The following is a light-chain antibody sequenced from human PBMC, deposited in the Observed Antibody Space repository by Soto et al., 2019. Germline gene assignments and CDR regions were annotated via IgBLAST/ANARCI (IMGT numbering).Light chain of an antibody. Sequence: EIVLTQSPATLSLSPGERANLSCRASQSVSSYLAWYQQKPGQAPRLLIYDASNRATGIPARFSGSGSGTAFNLTISSLEPEDFAVYYCQQRSNWPLTFGGVTKVEIK. CDR1: QSVSSY. J-gene: IGKJ4*01. V-gene: IGKV3-11*01. CDR2: DAS. CDR3: QQRSNWPLT.